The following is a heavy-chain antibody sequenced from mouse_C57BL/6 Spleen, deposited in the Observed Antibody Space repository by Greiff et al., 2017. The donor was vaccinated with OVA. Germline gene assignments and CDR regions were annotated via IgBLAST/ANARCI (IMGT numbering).Heavy chain of an antibody. CDR3: ARYDYDGGFAY. D-gene: IGHD2-4*01. Sequence: VQLQQSGPELVKPGASVKISCKASGYSFTGYYMNWVKQSPEKSLEWIGEINPSTGGTTYNQKFKAKATLTVDKSSSTAYMQLTSLTSEDSAVYYCARYDYDGGFAYWGQGTLVTVSA. CDR1: GYSFTGYY. J-gene: IGHJ3*01. CDR2: INPSTGGT. V-gene: IGHV1-42*01.